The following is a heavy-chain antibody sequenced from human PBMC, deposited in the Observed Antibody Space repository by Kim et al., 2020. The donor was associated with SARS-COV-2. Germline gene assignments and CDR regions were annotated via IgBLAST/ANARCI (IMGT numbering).Heavy chain of an antibody. V-gene: IGHV3-33*06. CDR1: GFTFSSYG. CDR2: IWYDGSNK. J-gene: IGHJ6*02. D-gene: IGHD5-18*01. CDR3: AKDITVGAVDTAMPNYYYYGMDV. Sequence: GGSLRLSCAASGFTFSSYGMHWVRQAPGKGLEWVAVIWYDGSNKYYADSVKGRFTISRDNSKNTLYMQMNSLRAEDTAVYYCAKDITVGAVDTAMPNYYYYGMDVWGQGTTVTVSS.